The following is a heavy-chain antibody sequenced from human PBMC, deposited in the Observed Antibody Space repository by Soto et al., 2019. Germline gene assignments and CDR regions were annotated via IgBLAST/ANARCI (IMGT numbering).Heavy chain of an antibody. CDR1: GFTVSSNY. CDR2: IYSGGST. CDR3: ARVARYSSSTNYYYGMDV. Sequence: PGGSLRLSCAASGFTVSSNYMSWVRQAPGKGLEWVSVIYSGGSTYYEDSVKGRFTISRDNSKNTLYLQMNSLRAEDTAVHYCARVARYSSSTNYYYGMDVWGQGTTVTVSS. V-gene: IGHV3-53*01. D-gene: IGHD6-6*01. J-gene: IGHJ6*02.